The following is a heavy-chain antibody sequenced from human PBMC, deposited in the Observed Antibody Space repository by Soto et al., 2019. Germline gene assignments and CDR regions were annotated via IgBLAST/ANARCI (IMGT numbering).Heavy chain of an antibody. CDR2: IYYSGST. V-gene: IGHV4-39*01. Sequence: QLQLQESGPGLVKPSETLSLTCTVSGGSISSSXYYWGWIRQPPGKGLEWIGSIYYSGSTYYNPSLKSRVTISVDTSKNQFSLKLSSVTAADTAVYYCASSDCTNGVCYAGYYYMDVWGKGTTVTVSS. J-gene: IGHJ6*03. D-gene: IGHD2-8*01. CDR1: GGSISSSXYY. CDR3: ASSDCTNGVCYAGYYYMDV.